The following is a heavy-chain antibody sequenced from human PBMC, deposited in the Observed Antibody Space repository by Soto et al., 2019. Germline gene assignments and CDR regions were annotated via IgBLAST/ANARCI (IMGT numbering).Heavy chain of an antibody. J-gene: IGHJ4*02. CDR2: VSYDGSDH. D-gene: IGHD6-19*01. CDR3: AKEHSGLYSRHYFDF. CDR1: GFTFTTYD. V-gene: IGHV3-30*18. Sequence: QVQLVESGGGVVQPGGSLRLSCAASGFTFTTYDMHWLRQPPGKGLEWVAVVSYDGSDHYYADSVKGRFTVSKDKSKNTLFLQLNSLRAEDTAMYYCAKEHSGLYSRHYFDFWGQGTLVTVSS.